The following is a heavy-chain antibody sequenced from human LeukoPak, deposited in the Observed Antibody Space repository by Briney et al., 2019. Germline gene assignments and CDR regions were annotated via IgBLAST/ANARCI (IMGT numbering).Heavy chain of an antibody. CDR3: AKGYHYYYYYMDV. Sequence: RRSLRLSCAASGFTFSSYAMSWVRQAPGKRLEWVSAISGSGGSTYYAHSVKGRFTISRDNSKNTLYLQMNSLRAEDTAVYYCAKGYHYYYYYMDVWGKGTTVTVSS. J-gene: IGHJ6*03. CDR2: ISGSGGST. D-gene: IGHD2-2*02. V-gene: IGHV3-23*01. CDR1: GFTFSSYA.